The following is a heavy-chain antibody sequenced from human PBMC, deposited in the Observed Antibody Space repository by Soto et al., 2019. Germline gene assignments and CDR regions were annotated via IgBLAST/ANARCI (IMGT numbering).Heavy chain of an antibody. CDR2: SYNGGCT. V-gene: IGHV3-53*02. Sequence: EVQLVETGGGWIQPGGSLRLSCAASGFTVSGNYMSWVRQAPGKGLEWVSVSYNGGCTYSADSVKGRFTISRDNSKKTLYLQMNSLRAEDTAVYYCASTRGSSYDYWGQGTLVTVSS. CDR3: ASTRGSSYDY. CDR1: GFTVSGNY. D-gene: IGHD6-6*01. J-gene: IGHJ4*02.